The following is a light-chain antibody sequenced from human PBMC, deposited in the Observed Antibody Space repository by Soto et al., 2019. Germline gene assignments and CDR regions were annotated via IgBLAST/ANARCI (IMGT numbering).Light chain of an antibody. CDR3: QQYNIYPIT. CDR2: KAS. J-gene: IGKJ5*01. CDR1: QSISDW. Sequence: DIQMTQSPSTLSASVGDRVTITCRASQSISDWLAWYQQKPGKAPKLLIYKASGLESGVPSRFSGSGSGTEFTLTITSLQPDDFATYYCQQYNIYPITFGQGTRLEIK. V-gene: IGKV1-5*03.